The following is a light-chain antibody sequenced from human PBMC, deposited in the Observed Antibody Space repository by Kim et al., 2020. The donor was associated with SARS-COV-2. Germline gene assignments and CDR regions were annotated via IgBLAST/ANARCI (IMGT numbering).Light chain of an antibody. CDR3: QQRGNWPT. CDR1: QSVRTY. Sequence: SLSPGERATPSCRASQSVRTYLAWYQQKPGQAPRLLIYDASNRATGIPARFSGSGSGTDFTLTISSLEPEDFAVYYCQQRGNWPTFGQGTRLEIK. CDR2: DAS. J-gene: IGKJ5*01. V-gene: IGKV3-11*01.